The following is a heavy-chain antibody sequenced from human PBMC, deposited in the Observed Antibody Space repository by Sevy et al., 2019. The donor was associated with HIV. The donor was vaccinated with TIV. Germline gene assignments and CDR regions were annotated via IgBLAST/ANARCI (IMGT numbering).Heavy chain of an antibody. CDR1: GFTFSNYF. J-gene: IGHJ4*02. CDR3: ARGDYYGSLYYFDY. V-gene: IGHV3-21*01. CDR2: ISSGSSYI. Sequence: GGSLRLSCAASGFTFSNYFINWVRQAPGKGLEWVSSISSGSSYIFYADSVKGRFTISRDNAKNSLYLHMNSLRAEDTAVYYCARGDYYGSLYYFDYWGPGNLVTVSS. D-gene: IGHD3-10*01.